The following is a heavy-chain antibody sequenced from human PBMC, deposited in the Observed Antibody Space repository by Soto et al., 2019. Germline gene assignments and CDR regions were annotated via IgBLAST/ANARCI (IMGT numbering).Heavy chain of an antibody. CDR1: GGTFSSYT. V-gene: IGHV1-69*04. D-gene: IGHD6-13*01. CDR3: ARDEAGTVY. CDR2: IIPILGIA. Sequence: SVKVSCKASGGTFSSYTISWVRQAPGQGLEWMGRIIPILGIANYAQKFQGRVTITADKSTSTAYMELRSLRSDDTAVYYCARDEAGTVYWGQGTLVTVSS. J-gene: IGHJ4*02.